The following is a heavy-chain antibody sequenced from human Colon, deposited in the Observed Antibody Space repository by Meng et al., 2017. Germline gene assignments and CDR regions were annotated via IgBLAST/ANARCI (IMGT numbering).Heavy chain of an antibody. CDR2: TYYRSKWYN. Sequence: QVQLQQSGPGLVKPSQTLSLTRVISGDSVSSNTAAWNWIRQSPSRGLEWLGRTYYRSKWYNEYAVSVKSRMTFNADISKNQVSLQVNSVTPEDTAVYYCARDHGYSYGLPLDYWGQGILVTVSS. CDR1: GDSVSSNTAA. J-gene: IGHJ4*02. V-gene: IGHV6-1*01. CDR3: ARDHGYSYGLPLDY. D-gene: IGHD5-18*01.